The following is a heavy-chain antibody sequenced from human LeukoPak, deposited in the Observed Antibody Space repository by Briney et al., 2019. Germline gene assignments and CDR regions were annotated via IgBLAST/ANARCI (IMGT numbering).Heavy chain of an antibody. D-gene: IGHD2-2*01. J-gene: IGHJ6*02. CDR2: IIPILGIA. Sequence: SVKVSCKASGGTFSSYAISWVRQAPGQGLEWMGRIIPILGIANYAQKFQGRVTITADKSTSTAYMELSSLRSEDTAVYYCARLEYQLLWGNYYYYYGMDVWGQGTTVTVSS. V-gene: IGHV1-69*04. CDR1: GGTFSSYA. CDR3: ARLEYQLLWGNYYYYYGMDV.